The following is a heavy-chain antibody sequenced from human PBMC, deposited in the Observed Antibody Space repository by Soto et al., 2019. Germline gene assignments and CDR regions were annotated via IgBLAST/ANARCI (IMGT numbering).Heavy chain of an antibody. D-gene: IGHD2-15*01. V-gene: IGHV3-74*01. Sequence: GGSLRLSCAASGFTFSSYWMHWVRQAPGKGLVWVSRINSDGSSTSYADSVKGRFTISRDNAKNTLYLQMNSLRAEDTAVYYCARERYCSGGSCFYMDVWGKGTTVTVSS. CDR2: INSDGSST. CDR1: GFTFSSYW. CDR3: ARERYCSGGSCFYMDV. J-gene: IGHJ6*03.